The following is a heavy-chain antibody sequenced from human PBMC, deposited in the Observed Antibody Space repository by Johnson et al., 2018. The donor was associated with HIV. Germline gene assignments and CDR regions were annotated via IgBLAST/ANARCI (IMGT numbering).Heavy chain of an antibody. D-gene: IGHD3-22*01. CDR1: GFTFSSYG. V-gene: IGHV3-30*02. J-gene: IGHJ3*02. Sequence: QVQLVESGGGVVQPGGSLRLSCAASGFTFSSYGMHWVRQAPGKGLEWVAFIRYAGSNKYYADSVKGRFTISRDNSKNTLFLQMNSLRAEDTAAYFCAKNHFDSSALEAFDIWGQGTMVTVSS. CDR3: AKNHFDSSALEAFDI. CDR2: IRYAGSNK.